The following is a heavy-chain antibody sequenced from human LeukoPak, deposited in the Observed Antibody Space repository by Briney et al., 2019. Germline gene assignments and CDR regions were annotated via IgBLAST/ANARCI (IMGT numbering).Heavy chain of an antibody. CDR2: IFYSGST. V-gene: IGHV4-59*08. CDR3: ARGARGSYSY. D-gene: IGHD1-26*01. CDR1: GGSISSHY. J-gene: IGHJ4*02. Sequence: PSETLSLTCTVSGGSISSHYWSWIRQPPGKGLEWIGYIFYSGSTNYNPSLKSRVTISVDTSKNQFSLNLSSVTAADTAVYYCARGARGSYSYWGQGTLVTVSS.